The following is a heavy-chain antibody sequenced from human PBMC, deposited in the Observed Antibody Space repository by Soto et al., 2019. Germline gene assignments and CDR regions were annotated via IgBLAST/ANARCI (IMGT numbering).Heavy chain of an antibody. V-gene: IGHV1-24*01. D-gene: IGHD3-10*01. J-gene: IGHJ3*02. CDR1: GYTLTELS. CDR3: ATENYGSGSYLDAFDI. CDR2: FDPEDGET. Sequence: ASVKVSCKVSGYTLTELSMHLVRQAPGRGLEWMGGFDPEDGETIYAQKFQGRVTMTEDTSTDTAYMELSSLRSEDTAVYYCATENYGSGSYLDAFDIWGQGTMVTVSS.